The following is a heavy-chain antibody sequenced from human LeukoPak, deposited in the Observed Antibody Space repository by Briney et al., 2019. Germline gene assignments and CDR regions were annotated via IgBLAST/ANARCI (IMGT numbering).Heavy chain of an antibody. J-gene: IGHJ3*02. D-gene: IGHD4-23*01. V-gene: IGHV1-46*01. CDR3: ARDDYGGNSHDAFDI. CDR1: GYTFTSYY. CDR2: INPSRGST. Sequence: ASVKVSCKASGYTFTSYYIHWVRQAPGQGLEWMGIINPSRGSTSYAQKFQGRVTMTRDTSTSTAYMELSSLGSEDTAVYYCARDDYGGNSHDAFDIWGQGTVVTVSS.